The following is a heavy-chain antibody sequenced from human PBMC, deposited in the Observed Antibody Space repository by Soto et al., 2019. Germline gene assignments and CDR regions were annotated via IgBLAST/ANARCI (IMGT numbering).Heavy chain of an antibody. V-gene: IGHV4-31*03. D-gene: IGHD3-22*01. CDR2: IYYSGST. J-gene: IGHJ4*02. CDR1: GGSISSGGYY. Sequence: AAETLSLTCTVSGGSISSGGYYWSWIRQHPGKGLEWIGYIYYSGSTYYNPSLKSRVTISVDTSKNQFSLKLSSVTAADTAVYYCASSWGYYDSSGYLLDYWGQGTLVTVSS. CDR3: ASSWGYYDSSGYLLDY.